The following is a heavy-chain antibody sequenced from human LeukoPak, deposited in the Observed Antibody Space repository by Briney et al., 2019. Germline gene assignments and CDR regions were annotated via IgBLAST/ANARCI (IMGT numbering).Heavy chain of an antibody. V-gene: IGHV4-39*01. CDR3: ARRGITYSSSFFAY. Sequence: SETLSLTCTVSGGSINSHYWAWVRRPPGKGLEWLGSIYSGSTYYNPSLKSRVTISVDTSRNQFSLNLYSVTAADTATYYCARRGITYSSSFFAYWGQGTLVTVSS. J-gene: IGHJ4*02. CDR1: GGSINSHY. D-gene: IGHD6-13*01. CDR2: IYSGST.